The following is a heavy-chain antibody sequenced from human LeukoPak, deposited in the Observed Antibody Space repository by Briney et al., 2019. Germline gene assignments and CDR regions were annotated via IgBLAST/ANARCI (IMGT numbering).Heavy chain of an antibody. CDR1: GFTFDDHG. J-gene: IGHJ3*01. Sequence: QTGGSLRLSCAASGFTFDDHGMHWVRQAPGKGLEWVSGISWSSGIIGYADSVKGRFTISRDNAKNSLYLQMDSLRAEDTALYYCAKDTGRPTDTITMEDNAFVWGQGTMVTVSS. D-gene: IGHD5-12*01. CDR2: ISWSSGII. CDR3: AKDTGRPTDTITMEDNAFV. V-gene: IGHV3-9*01.